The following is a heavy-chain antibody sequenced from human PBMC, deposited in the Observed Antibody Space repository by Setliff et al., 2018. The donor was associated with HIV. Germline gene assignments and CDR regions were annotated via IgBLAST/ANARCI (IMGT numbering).Heavy chain of an antibody. Sequence: SETLSLTCTVSGDSVNDRSYFWGWIRQPPGKGLEWIGTFYYNGDSRYNPSLKSRVTISVDTSKSQFSLKLSSVTAADTAVYYCARTGDSSSSNLYYYYYMDVWGKGTTVTVSS. CDR3: ARTGDSSSSNLYYYYYMDV. J-gene: IGHJ6*03. D-gene: IGHD6-6*01. V-gene: IGHV4-39*01. CDR2: FYYNGDS. CDR1: GDSVNDRSYF.